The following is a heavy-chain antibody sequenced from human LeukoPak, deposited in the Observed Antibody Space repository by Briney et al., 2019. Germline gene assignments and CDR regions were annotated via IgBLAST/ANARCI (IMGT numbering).Heavy chain of an antibody. V-gene: IGHV3-11*04. J-gene: IGHJ4*02. Sequence: KTGGSLRLSCAASGFTFSDYNMNWYRQAPGKRLDWVSYISTHGTSIYYADSVKGRFTISRDNAKSSLYLQMNSLRADDTAVYYCARGSTVAGTRTVPSPERWGQGTLVTVSS. D-gene: IGHD2-15*01. CDR3: ARGSTVAGTRTVPSPER. CDR1: GFTFSDYN. CDR2: ISTHGTSI.